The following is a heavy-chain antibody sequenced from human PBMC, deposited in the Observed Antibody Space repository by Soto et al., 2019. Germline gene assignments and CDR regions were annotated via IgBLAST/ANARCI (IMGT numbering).Heavy chain of an antibody. CDR3: ARGQRFSDWFDP. CDR2: IYSSGTT. Sequence: SETLSLTCTVSGGSISGYYWTWIRQAAGKGLEWIGRIYSSGTTKCNPSLKSRVTMSLDTSKNQFSLRLSSVTATGTAVYYCARGQRFSDWFDPWGPGTLVTVSS. D-gene: IGHD3-3*01. CDR1: GGSISGYY. J-gene: IGHJ5*02. V-gene: IGHV4-4*07.